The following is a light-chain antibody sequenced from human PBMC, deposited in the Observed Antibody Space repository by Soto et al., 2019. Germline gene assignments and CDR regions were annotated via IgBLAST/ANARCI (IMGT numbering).Light chain of an antibody. J-gene: IGLJ3*02. Sequence: QSVLTQPPSASGTPGQRVTISCSGSSSNIGSNFVYWYQQFPGTAPKLLIYRNNQRRSGVPDRLSGSKSATSASLVISGLPSEDEADYYCAAWDDSLSGWVFGGGTKLTVL. CDR1: SSNIGSNF. CDR3: AAWDDSLSGWV. V-gene: IGLV1-47*01. CDR2: RNN.